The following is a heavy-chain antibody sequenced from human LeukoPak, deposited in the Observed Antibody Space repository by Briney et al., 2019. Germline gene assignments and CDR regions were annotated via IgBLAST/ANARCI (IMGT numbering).Heavy chain of an antibody. CDR1: GYTFTGYY. D-gene: IGHD3-9*01. J-gene: IGHJ4*02. CDR3: ARDSGYYDILTGYYNGPTDY. CDR2: INPNSGGT. V-gene: IGHV1-2*02. Sequence: ASVKVSCKASGYTFTGYYMHWVRQAPGQGLEWMGWINPNSGGTNYAQKFQGRVTMTRDTSISTAYMELSRLRSDDTAVYYCARDSGYYDILTGYYNGPTDYWGQGTLVTVSS.